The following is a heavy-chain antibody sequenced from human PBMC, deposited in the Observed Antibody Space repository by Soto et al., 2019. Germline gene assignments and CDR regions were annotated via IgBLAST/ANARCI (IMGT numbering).Heavy chain of an antibody. CDR3: ARESVRIAARRAYYYGMDV. J-gene: IGHJ6*02. D-gene: IGHD6-6*01. CDR2: ISYDGSNK. Sequence: GGSLRLSCAASGFTFSSYAMHWVRQAPGKGLEWVAVISYDGSNKYYADYVKGRFTISRDNSKNTLYLQMNSLRAEDTAVYYCARESVRIAARRAYYYGMDVWGQGTTVTVSS. CDR1: GFTFSSYA. V-gene: IGHV3-30-3*01.